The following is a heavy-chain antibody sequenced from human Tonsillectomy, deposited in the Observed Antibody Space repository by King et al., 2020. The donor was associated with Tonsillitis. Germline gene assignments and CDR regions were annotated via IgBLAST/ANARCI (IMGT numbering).Heavy chain of an antibody. CDR2: IIPMFGTA. D-gene: IGHD3-16*02. CDR3: ARGGPLSTIFDV. V-gene: IGHV1-69*01. CDR1: GGTFSSYA. J-gene: IGHJ3*01. Sequence: VQLVESGTEVKKPGSSVKVSCKASGGTFSSYAISWVRQAPGQGLEWMGGIIPMFGTANYAQKFQGRVTITADESTSTAYMELSSLRSEDTAVYYCARGGPLSTIFDVWGQGTMVTVSS.